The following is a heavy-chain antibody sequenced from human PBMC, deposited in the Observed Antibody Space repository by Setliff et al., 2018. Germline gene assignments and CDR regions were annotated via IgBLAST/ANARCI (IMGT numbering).Heavy chain of an antibody. CDR1: RGSISSHY. V-gene: IGHV4-59*11. CDR2: IYYSGRT. J-gene: IGHJ4*02. D-gene: IGHD2-2*01. CDR3: ARVPKEYQLLLYFDY. Sequence: PSETLSLNCTVSRGSISSHYWSGIREPPGKGLECSVSIYYSGRTNYNPSLKSRVTISLDTAKHQISLKLSSVTAADTAVYYCARVPKEYQLLLYFDYWSQGTLVTVSS.